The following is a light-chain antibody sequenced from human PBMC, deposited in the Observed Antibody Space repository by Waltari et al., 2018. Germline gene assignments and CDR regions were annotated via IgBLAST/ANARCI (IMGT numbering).Light chain of an antibody. CDR1: QSISSW. V-gene: IGKV1-5*03. Sequence: DIQMTQSPSTLSASVGDRVTITCRASQSISSWLAWYQQKPGKAPKLLIYKASSLESGVPSRFSGSGSVTEFTLTISSLQPDDFATYYCQQYNSYLYTFGQGTKLEI. CDR3: QQYNSYLYT. J-gene: IGKJ2*01. CDR2: KAS.